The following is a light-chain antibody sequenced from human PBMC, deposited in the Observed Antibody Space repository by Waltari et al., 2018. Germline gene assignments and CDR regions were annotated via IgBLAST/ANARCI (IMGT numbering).Light chain of an antibody. V-gene: IGLV3-19*01. CDR2: HKN. Sequence: SSELTQDPAVSVALGQTVTITCQGDSRRTSYGNWHQQKPGHAPVLVIYHKNNRPSAIPDRFSGSSSGNTASLTITGAQAEDEADYYCNSRDTTGIHVVFGGGTNLTVL. CDR3: NSRDTTGIHVV. J-gene: IGLJ2*01. CDR1: SRRTSY.